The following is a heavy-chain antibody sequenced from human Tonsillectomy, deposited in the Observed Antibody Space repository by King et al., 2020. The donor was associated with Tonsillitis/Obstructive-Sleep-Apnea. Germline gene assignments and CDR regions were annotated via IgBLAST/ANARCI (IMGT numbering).Heavy chain of an antibody. D-gene: IGHD3-22*01. Sequence: VTLKESGPALVKPTQTLTLTCTFSGFSLSTSGMCVSWIRQPPGKALEWLARIDWDDDKYYSTSLKTRLTISKVTSKNQVVLTMTNMDPVDTATYYCARIRKDYYDSSGYYHDAFDIWGQGTMVTVSS. CDR3: ARIRKDYYDSSGYYHDAFDI. V-gene: IGHV2-70*11. CDR1: GFSLSTSGMC. CDR2: IDWDDDK. J-gene: IGHJ3*02.